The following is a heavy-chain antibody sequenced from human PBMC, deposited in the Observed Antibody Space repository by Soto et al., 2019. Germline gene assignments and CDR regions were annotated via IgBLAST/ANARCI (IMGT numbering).Heavy chain of an antibody. CDR1: GYSFTSYW. J-gene: IGHJ6*02. Sequence: PGESLKISCKGSGYSFTSYWISWVRQMPGKGLEWMGRIDPSDSYTNYSPSFQGHVTISADKSISTAYLQWSSLKASDTAMYYCARHPPHFGVALPGMDVWGQGTTVTVSS. CDR3: ARHPPHFGVALPGMDV. CDR2: IDPSDSYT. D-gene: IGHD3-3*01. V-gene: IGHV5-10-1*01.